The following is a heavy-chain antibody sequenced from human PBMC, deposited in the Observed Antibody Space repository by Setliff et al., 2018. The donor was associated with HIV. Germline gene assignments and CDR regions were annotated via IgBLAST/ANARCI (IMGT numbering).Heavy chain of an antibody. V-gene: IGHV4-61*09. CDR3: ARDPTGGAARFDY. CDR1: GGSINRGNYY. Sequence: SETLSLTCSVSGGSINRGNYYWTWIRQSAGKGLEWIGHIHITGNTDYNPSLKSRVTISVDTSKNQFSLKLSSVTAADTAVYYCARDPTGGAARFDYWGQGTLVTVSS. J-gene: IGHJ4*02. D-gene: IGHD6-6*01. CDR2: IHITGNT.